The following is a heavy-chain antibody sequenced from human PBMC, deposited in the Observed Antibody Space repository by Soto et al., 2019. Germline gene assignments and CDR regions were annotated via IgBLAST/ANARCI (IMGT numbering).Heavy chain of an antibody. D-gene: IGHD3-3*01. CDR1: GFTFSSYA. Sequence: GGSLRLSCAASGFTFSSYAMSWVRQAPGKGLEWVSAISGSGGSTYYADSVKGRFTISRDNSKNTLYLQMNSLRAEDTAVYYCAKEGNYDFWSGYSRPFELFDPWGQGTLVTVSS. CDR3: AKEGNYDFWSGYSRPFELFDP. CDR2: ISGSGGST. J-gene: IGHJ5*02. V-gene: IGHV3-23*01.